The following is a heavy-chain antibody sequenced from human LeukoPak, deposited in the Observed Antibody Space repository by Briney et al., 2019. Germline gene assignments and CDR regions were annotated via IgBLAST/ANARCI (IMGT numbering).Heavy chain of an antibody. J-gene: IGHJ6*02. CDR1: GGSISSYY. V-gene: IGHV4-59*01. CDR3: ARASITMVRGASMAHYYGMDV. D-gene: IGHD3-10*01. CDR2: IYYSGST. Sequence: SETLSLTCTVSGGSISSYYWSWIRQPPGKGLEWIGYIYYSGSTNFNPSLKSRVTISVDTSKNQFSLKLSSVTAADTAVYYCARASITMVRGASMAHYYGMDVWGQGTTVTVPS.